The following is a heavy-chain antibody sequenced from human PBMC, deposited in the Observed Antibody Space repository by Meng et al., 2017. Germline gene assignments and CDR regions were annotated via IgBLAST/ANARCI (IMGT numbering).Heavy chain of an antibody. J-gene: IGHJ4*02. D-gene: IGHD7-27*01. CDR3: ASNDGTGDRTGGDY. V-gene: IGHV1-69*01. Sequence: QGQRVQSGAGGTKPGSSVKVSCKASGGTFSSYAISWVRQAPGKGLEWMGGIIPIFGTANYAQKFQGRVTITADESTSTAYMELSSLRSEDTAVYYCASNDGTGDRTGGDYWGQGTLVTVSS. CDR1: GGTFSSYA. CDR2: IIPIFGTA.